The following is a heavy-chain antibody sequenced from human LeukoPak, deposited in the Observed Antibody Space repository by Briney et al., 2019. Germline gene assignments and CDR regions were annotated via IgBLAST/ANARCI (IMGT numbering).Heavy chain of an antibody. CDR2: IYTSGST. J-gene: IGHJ4*02. CDR3: ARHLPRVGATRGYFDY. Sequence: SETLSLTCTVSGGSISSFYWSWIRQPPGKGLEWIGYIYTSGSTNYSPSLKSRVTISVDTSKNQFSLKLSSVTAADTAVYYCARHLPRVGATRGYFDYWGQGTLVTVSS. CDR1: GGSISSFY. D-gene: IGHD1-26*01. V-gene: IGHV4-4*09.